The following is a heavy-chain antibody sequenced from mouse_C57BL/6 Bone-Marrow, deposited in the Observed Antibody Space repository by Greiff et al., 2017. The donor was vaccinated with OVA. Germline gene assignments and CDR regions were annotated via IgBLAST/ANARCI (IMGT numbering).Heavy chain of an antibody. CDR3: TRRNYYGSSSGYFDY. CDR2: IYPGNSDT. D-gene: IGHD1-1*01. V-gene: IGHV1-5*01. J-gene: IGHJ2*01. CDR1: GYTFTSYW. Sequence: VQLQQSGTVLARPGASVKMSCKTSGYTFTSYWMHWVKQRPGKGLEWIGAIYPGNSDTSYNQKFKGKAKLTAVTSASTAYMELSRLTNEDSAGYYCTRRNYYGSSSGYFDYWGQGTTLTVSS.